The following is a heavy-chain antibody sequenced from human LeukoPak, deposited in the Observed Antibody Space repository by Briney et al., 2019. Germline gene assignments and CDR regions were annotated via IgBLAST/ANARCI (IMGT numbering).Heavy chain of an antibody. Sequence: PGGSLRLSCAASGFTFSNYGIHWVRQAPGKGLGWVAFIRFDGSNKYYADSVKGRFTISRDNSKNTLYLQMNSLRTEDTAVYYCAKDKAVVAGPYYFDYWGQGTLVTVSS. CDR1: GFTFSNYG. CDR3: AKDKAVVAGPYYFDY. CDR2: IRFDGSNK. V-gene: IGHV3-30*02. D-gene: IGHD2-15*01. J-gene: IGHJ4*02.